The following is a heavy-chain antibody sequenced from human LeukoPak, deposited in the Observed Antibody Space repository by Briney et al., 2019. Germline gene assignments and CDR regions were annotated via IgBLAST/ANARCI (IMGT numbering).Heavy chain of an antibody. Sequence: ASVKVSCKASGYTFTGYYMHWVRQAPGQGLEWVGRIKPNSGGTNYAQKFQGRVTMTRDTSISTAYMELSSLRSDDTAVYYCARGSYYSRSGNYWGPGTLVTVSS. CDR3: ARGSYYSRSGNY. J-gene: IGHJ4*02. CDR2: IKPNSGGT. D-gene: IGHD3-22*01. V-gene: IGHV1-2*06. CDR1: GYTFTGYY.